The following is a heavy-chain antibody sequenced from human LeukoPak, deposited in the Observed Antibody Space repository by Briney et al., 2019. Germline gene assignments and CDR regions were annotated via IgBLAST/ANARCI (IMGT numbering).Heavy chain of an antibody. CDR3: ARGARYYGSGSYLGY. CDR2: INHSGST. D-gene: IGHD3-10*01. Sequence: SETLSLTCAVYGGSFSGYYWSWIRQPPGKGLEWIGEINHSGSTNYNPSLKSRVTISVDTSKNQFSQKLSSVTAADTAVYYCARGARYYGSGSYLGYWGQGTLVTVSS. CDR1: GGSFSGYY. V-gene: IGHV4-34*01. J-gene: IGHJ4*02.